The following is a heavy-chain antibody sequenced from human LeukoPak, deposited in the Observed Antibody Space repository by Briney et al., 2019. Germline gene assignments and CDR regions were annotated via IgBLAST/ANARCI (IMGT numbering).Heavy chain of an antibody. V-gene: IGHV4-59*01. Sequence: SETLSLTCAVSGGSISTYYWSWIRQPPGKGLEWIGHIYYTGGTNYNPSLKSRVTMSVDTSKNQFSLKLSSVTAADTAVYFCAREQVPHGFDIWGQGTMVTVSS. CDR1: GGSISTYY. J-gene: IGHJ3*02. CDR3: AREQVPHGFDI. CDR2: IYYTGGT.